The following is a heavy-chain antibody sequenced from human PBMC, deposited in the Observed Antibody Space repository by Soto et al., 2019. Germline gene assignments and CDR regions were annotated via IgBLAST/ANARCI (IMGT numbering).Heavy chain of an antibody. V-gene: IGHV4-59*08. D-gene: IGHD3-10*01. Sequence: QVQLQESGPGLVKPSETLSLSCTVSGGSISSYYWSWFRQSPGKRMEWIGYVHHSWGSSYNPSLPSRVAISLYTSKSQFSLKVTSVTATDTDVYYCARQGFGPLHGLVDVWGQGTTVTVSS. CDR2: VHHSWGS. CDR3: ARQGFGPLHGLVDV. J-gene: IGHJ6*02. CDR1: GGSISSYY.